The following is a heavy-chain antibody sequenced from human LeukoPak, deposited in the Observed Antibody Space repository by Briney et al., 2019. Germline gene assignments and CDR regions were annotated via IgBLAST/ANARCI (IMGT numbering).Heavy chain of an antibody. CDR3: ARSSGYDAHWFDP. CDR2: IIPIFGTA. D-gene: IGHD5-12*01. Sequence: SVKVSCKASGGTFSSYAISWVRQAPGQGLEWMGGIIPIFGTANYAQKFQGRVTITADKSTSTAYMELSSLRSEGTAVYYCARSSGYDAHWFDPWGQGTLVTVSS. J-gene: IGHJ5*02. V-gene: IGHV1-69*06. CDR1: GGTFSSYA.